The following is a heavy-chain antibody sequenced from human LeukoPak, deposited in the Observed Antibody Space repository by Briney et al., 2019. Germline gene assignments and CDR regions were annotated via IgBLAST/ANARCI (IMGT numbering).Heavy chain of an antibody. D-gene: IGHD6-19*01. Sequence: GESLKISCKGSGYSFTSYWIGWVRQMPGKGLEWMGIIYPGDSDTRYSPSFQGQVTISADKSISTAYLQWSSLKASDTAMYYCATAKAVAGPPGAFDIWGQGTMVTVSS. CDR1: GYSFTSYW. V-gene: IGHV5-51*01. CDR2: IYPGDSDT. J-gene: IGHJ3*02. CDR3: ATAKAVAGPPGAFDI.